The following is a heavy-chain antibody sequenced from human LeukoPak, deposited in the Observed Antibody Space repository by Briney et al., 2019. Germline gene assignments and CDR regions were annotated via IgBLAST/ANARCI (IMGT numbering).Heavy chain of an antibody. CDR3: HYSGYDSYYYYYMDV. D-gene: IGHD5-12*01. Sequence: GGSLRLSCAASGFTFSSYAMSWVRQVPGKGLEWVSAISGSGGSTYYADSVKGRFTISRDNSKNTLYLQMNSLRAEDTAVYYCHYSGYDSYYYYYMDVWGKGTTVTVSS. CDR1: GFTFSSYA. J-gene: IGHJ6*03. CDR2: ISGSGGST. V-gene: IGHV3-23*01.